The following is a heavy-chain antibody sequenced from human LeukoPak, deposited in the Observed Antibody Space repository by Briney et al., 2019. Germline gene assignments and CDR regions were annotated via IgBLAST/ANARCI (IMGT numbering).Heavy chain of an antibody. Sequence: ASVKVSCKASGYTFTSYYMHWVRQAPGQGLEWMGWINPNSGGTNYAQKFQGRVTMTRDTSISTAYMELSRLRSDDTAVYYCARVRDYGYYGMDVWGQGTTVTVSS. CDR2: INPNSGGT. J-gene: IGHJ6*02. CDR1: GYTFTSYY. V-gene: IGHV1-2*02. D-gene: IGHD3-10*01. CDR3: ARVRDYGYYGMDV.